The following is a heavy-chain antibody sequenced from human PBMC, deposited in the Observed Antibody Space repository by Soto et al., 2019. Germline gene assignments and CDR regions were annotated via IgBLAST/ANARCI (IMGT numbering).Heavy chain of an antibody. V-gene: IGHV1-18*04. CDR1: GYTFANYG. CDR3: ARAPGSYDSHRFYYFDY. Sequence: ASVKVSCKASGYTFANYGVGWVRQAPGQGLVWMAWISAYTGSTNYAQECQGRVAVTTDTSTSTASMEVRSLRSDDTAVYYCARAPGSYDSHRFYYFDYWGQGTLVTVSS. J-gene: IGHJ4*02. CDR2: ISAYTGST. D-gene: IGHD5-12*01.